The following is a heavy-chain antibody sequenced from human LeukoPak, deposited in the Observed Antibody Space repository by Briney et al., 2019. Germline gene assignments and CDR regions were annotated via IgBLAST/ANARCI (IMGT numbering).Heavy chain of an antibody. CDR2: IKEDGSDK. CDR1: EFTFSSYW. Sequence: GGSLRLSCAASEFTFSSYWMKWVRQAPGKGLEWVASIKEDGSDKYYVDSVKGRFSISRDNAKNSLFLQMNILRTEDTAVYYCARGGHFNFDYWGQGTLVIVSS. V-gene: IGHV3-7*01. D-gene: IGHD5-12*01. J-gene: IGHJ4*02. CDR3: ARGGHFNFDY.